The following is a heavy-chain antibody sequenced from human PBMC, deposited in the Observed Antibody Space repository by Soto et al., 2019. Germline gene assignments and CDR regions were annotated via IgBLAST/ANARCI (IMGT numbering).Heavy chain of an antibody. CDR3: SSDGHRGLYSY. CDR2: IYYSGST. J-gene: IGHJ4*02. CDR1: GGSISSYY. D-gene: IGHD2-15*01. Sequence: ENLSHTNTVSGGSISSYYWSWIRQPPGKGLEWIGYIYYSGSTNYNPSLKSRVTISVDTSKNQFSLKLSSVTAADTAVYYCSSDGHRGLYSYSGQRTLVIGS. V-gene: IGHV4-59*01.